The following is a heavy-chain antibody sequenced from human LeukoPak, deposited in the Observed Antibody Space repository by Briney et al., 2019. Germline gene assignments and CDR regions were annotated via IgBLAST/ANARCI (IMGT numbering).Heavy chain of an antibody. Sequence: GESLKISCKVSGDTFTSYCIGWWRQMPGKGLEGMGIINPGDADNRYRPSLQAPVNFSVEQSINTAYLQWSRLKASDTALYYCASQDTSSSYFDFWGQGTLVTVYS. CDR3: ASQDTSSSYFDF. V-gene: IGHV5-51*01. D-gene: IGHD6-6*01. J-gene: IGHJ4*02. CDR1: GDTFTSYC. CDR2: INPGDADN.